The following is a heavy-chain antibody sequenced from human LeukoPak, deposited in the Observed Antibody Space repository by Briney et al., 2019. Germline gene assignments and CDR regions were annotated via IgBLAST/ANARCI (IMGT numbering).Heavy chain of an antibody. CDR1: GFTVSSNY. V-gene: IGHV3-53*01. CDR2: IYSGGNT. D-gene: IGHD6-19*01. Sequence: GGSLRLSCAASGFTVSSNYMSWVRQAPGKGPEWVSLIYSGGNTYYADSVKGRFTISRDNSKNTVYLQMNSLRAEDTAVYYCATPTPDSSGWYYFDYWGQGSLVTVSS. CDR3: ATPTPDSSGWYYFDY. J-gene: IGHJ4*02.